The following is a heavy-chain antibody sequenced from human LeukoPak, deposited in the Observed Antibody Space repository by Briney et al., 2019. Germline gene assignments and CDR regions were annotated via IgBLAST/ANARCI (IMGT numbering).Heavy chain of an antibody. J-gene: IGHJ3*02. Sequence: SETLSLTCSVSGGSISSYYWSWIRQPPGKGLEWIGYISYSGSTNYNSSLKSRVTISVDTSKNQFSLKLSSVTAADTAVYYCARVGNHYCSGGSCYRKRWGDAFDIWGQGTMVTVSS. CDR1: GGSISSYY. CDR2: ISYSGST. V-gene: IGHV4-59*01. D-gene: IGHD2-15*01. CDR3: ARVGNHYCSGGSCYRKRWGDAFDI.